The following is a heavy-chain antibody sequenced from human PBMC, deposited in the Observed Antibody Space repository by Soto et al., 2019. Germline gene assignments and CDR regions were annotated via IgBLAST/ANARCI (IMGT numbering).Heavy chain of an antibody. J-gene: IGHJ3*02. V-gene: IGHV4-31*03. Sequence: QVQLQESGPGLVKPSQTLSLTCTVSGGSISSGGYYWSWIRQHPGKGLEWIGYIYYSGSTSYNPSIKSRVTISVDPSKTQFSLKLSSVTAADTAVYYCARDTYYYVSSGSPVDAFDIWGQGTMVTVSS. CDR2: IYYSGST. CDR3: ARDTYYYVSSGSPVDAFDI. CDR1: GGSISSGGYY. D-gene: IGHD3-22*01.